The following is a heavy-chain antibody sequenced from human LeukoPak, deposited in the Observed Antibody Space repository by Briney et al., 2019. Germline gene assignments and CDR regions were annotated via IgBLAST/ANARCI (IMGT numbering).Heavy chain of an antibody. D-gene: IGHD3-10*01. V-gene: IGHV1-69*13. CDR1: GGTFSSYA. CDR3: ARVSFGSGSPPNWFDP. Sequence: ASVKVSCKASGGTFSSYAISWVRQAPGQGLEWMGGIIPIFGTANYAQKFQGRVTITADESTSTAYMELSSLRSEDTAVYYCARVSFGSGSPPNWFDPWGQGTLVTVSS. CDR2: IIPIFGTA. J-gene: IGHJ5*02.